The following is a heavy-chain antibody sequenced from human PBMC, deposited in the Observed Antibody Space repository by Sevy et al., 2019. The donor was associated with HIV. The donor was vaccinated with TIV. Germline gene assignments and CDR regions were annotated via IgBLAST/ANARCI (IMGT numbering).Heavy chain of an antibody. D-gene: IGHD2-15*01. CDR2: INHSGST. CDR1: GGSFSGYY. Sequence: GSLRLSCAVYGGSFSGYYWSWIRQPPGKGLEWIGEINHSGSTNYNPSLKSRVTISLDTSKNQFSLKLSSVTAADTAVYYCARGPSGYCSGGSCYIDYWGQGTLVTVSS. V-gene: IGHV4-34*01. CDR3: ARGPSGYCSGGSCYIDY. J-gene: IGHJ4*02.